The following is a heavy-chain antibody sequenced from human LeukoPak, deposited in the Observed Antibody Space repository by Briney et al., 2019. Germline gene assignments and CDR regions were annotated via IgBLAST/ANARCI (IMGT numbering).Heavy chain of an antibody. Sequence: SETLSLTGIVSGGSIINYYWIWIRQPAGKGLEWIGRIYTTGNTIYNPSLKSLVTMSVDTSKKPFSLKLSSVTAAETAVYYCAREGRYRYGYNEYHSYMDIWGKGTTVTVSS. CDR1: GGSIINYY. CDR2: IYTTGNT. D-gene: IGHD5-24*01. J-gene: IGHJ6*03. CDR3: AREGRYRYGYNEYHSYMDI. V-gene: IGHV4-4*07.